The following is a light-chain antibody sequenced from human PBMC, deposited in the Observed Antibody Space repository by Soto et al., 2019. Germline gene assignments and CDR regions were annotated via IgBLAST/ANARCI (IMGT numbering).Light chain of an antibody. CDR2: DTV. CDR1: QSVSDK. Sequence: VSSKKKATLSCRASQSVSDKVAWYQQTSGQPPKLLIYDTVSRAAGVPGRFSGSGFGTACTRTISSLECGHYGVAYCQQYSNRATAFGQGTKVDIK. V-gene: IGKV3-15*01. J-gene: IGKJ1*01. CDR3: QQYSNRATA.